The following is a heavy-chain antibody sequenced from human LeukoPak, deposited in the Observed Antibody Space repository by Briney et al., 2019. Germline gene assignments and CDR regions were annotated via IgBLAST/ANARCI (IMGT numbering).Heavy chain of an antibody. CDR2: IKQDGSEK. CDR1: GFTFSSYW. D-gene: IGHD3-10*01. Sequence: GGSLRLSCAASGFTFSSYWMSWVRQAPGKGLEWVANIKQDGSEKYYVDSVKGRFTISRDNAKNSLYLQMNSLRAEDTAVYYCAKGRDYGSGSPDHFFDYWGQGTLVTVSS. CDR3: AKGRDYGSGSPDHFFDY. V-gene: IGHV3-7*03. J-gene: IGHJ4*02.